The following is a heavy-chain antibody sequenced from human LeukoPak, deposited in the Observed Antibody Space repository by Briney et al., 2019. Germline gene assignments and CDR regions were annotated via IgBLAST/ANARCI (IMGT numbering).Heavy chain of an antibody. CDR2: IYYSGST. Sequence: SETLSLTCTVSGGSISSGGYYWSWIRQHPGKGLEWIGYIYYSGSTNYNPSLKSRVTISVDTSKNQFSLKLSSVTAADTAVYYCACGITGTTYFDYWGQGTLVTVSS. J-gene: IGHJ4*02. V-gene: IGHV4-61*08. CDR3: ACGITGTTYFDY. CDR1: GGSISSGGYY. D-gene: IGHD1-7*01.